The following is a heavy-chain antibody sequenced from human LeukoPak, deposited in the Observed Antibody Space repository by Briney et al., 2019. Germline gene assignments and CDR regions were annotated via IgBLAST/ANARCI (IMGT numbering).Heavy chain of an antibody. D-gene: IGHD3-3*01. J-gene: IGHJ4*02. V-gene: IGHV3-15*01. Sequence: NPGGSLRLSCAASGFTFSNAWMSWVRQAPGKGLEWVGRIKSKTDGGTTDYAAPVKGRFTISRDDSKNTLYLQMNSLKTEDTAVYYCTTDGSTLPITIFGVVMNDYWGQGTLVTVSS. CDR2: IKSKTDGGTT. CDR3: TTDGSTLPITIFGVVMNDY. CDR1: GFTFSNAW.